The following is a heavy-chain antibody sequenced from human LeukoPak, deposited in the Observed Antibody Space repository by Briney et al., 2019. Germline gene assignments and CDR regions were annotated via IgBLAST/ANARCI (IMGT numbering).Heavy chain of an antibody. V-gene: IGHV3-7*01. Sequence: PGGSLRLSCAASGFTFSSHWMSWVRQAPGKGLEWVANIKKDGSEKYYVDSVKGRFTISRDNAKNSLYLQMNSLRAEDTAVYYCARVGNWGQGTLVTVSS. CDR3: ARVGN. J-gene: IGHJ4*02. D-gene: IGHD3-10*01. CDR1: GFTFSSHW. CDR2: IKKDGSEK.